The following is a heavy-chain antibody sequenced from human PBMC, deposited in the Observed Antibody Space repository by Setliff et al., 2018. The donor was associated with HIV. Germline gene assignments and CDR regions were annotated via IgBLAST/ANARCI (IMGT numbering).Heavy chain of an antibody. V-gene: IGHV4-4*02. J-gene: IGHJ4*02. CDR2: IYRDGRT. CDR3: ARGRPDDSVGFGY. D-gene: IGHD3-22*01. Sequence: KASETLSLTCGVSGGSITSSNWWNWVRQSAGKGLEWIGEIYRDGRTNHNPSLKSRVTISVDTSKNQFSLKLTSVTAADTAVYYCARGRPDDSVGFGYWGQGTLVTVSS. CDR1: GGSITSSNW.